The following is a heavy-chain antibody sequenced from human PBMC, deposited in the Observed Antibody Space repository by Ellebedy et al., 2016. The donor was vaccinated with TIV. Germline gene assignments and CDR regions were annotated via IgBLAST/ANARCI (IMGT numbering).Heavy chain of an antibody. CDR1: GYTFTSYD. CDR3: STPMVGDFSYYYMDV. Sequence: ASVKVSCXASGYTFTSYDIHWVRQAPGQGLEWMGWVNPNSGYTGYAQMFQGRVTMTRNTSINTAYMKLRSLRSDDTAVYYCSTPMVGDFSYYYMDVWGKGTTVTVSS. D-gene: IGHD5-18*01. CDR2: VNPNSGYT. J-gene: IGHJ6*03. V-gene: IGHV1-8*01.